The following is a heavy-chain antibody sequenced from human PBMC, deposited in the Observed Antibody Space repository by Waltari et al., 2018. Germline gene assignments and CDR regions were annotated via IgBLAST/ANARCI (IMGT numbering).Heavy chain of an antibody. V-gene: IGHV3-21*01. CDR2: INNRGDHK. CDR1: GFILSSFG. D-gene: IGHD3-10*01. J-gene: IGHJ6*03. Sequence: HLAESGGGLVRPGGSLRLSCAASGFILSSFGVNWVRQAPGKGLEWVASINNRGDHKNYADSLQGRFTISRDNANDSLYLQMNSLRAEVTAVYYCARWGDYSGSEDHHLGDSVFHSMDVWGKGTMVTVSS. CDR3: ARWGDYSGSEDHHLGDSVFHSMDV.